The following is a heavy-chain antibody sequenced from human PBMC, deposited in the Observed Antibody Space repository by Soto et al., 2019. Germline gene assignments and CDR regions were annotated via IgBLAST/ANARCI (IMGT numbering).Heavy chain of an antibody. V-gene: IGHV1-69*13. CDR1: GGTFSSYA. D-gene: IGHD3-10*01. Sequence: SVKVSCKASGGTFSSYAISWVRQAPGQGLEWMGGIIPIFGTANYAQKFQGRVTITADESTSTAYMELSSLKSEDTAVYYCARDQITMVRGVTVYYYYYGMDVWGQGTTVTVSS. CDR2: IIPIFGTA. J-gene: IGHJ6*02. CDR3: ARDQITMVRGVTVYYYYYGMDV.